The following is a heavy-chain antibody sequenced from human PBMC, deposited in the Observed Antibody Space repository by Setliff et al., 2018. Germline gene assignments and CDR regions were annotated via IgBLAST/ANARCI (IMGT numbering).Heavy chain of an antibody. CDR3: ARGRNIESRLLDS. CDR1: GGSISDNGYF. CDR2: IYFGGNT. J-gene: IGHJ4*02. V-gene: IGHV4-39*07. D-gene: IGHD6-6*01. Sequence: SETLSLTCTVPGGSISDNGYFWGWVRQPPGKGLEWIGNIYFGGNTYFNPSLKSRVTISIDTSNYQFSLRLNSVTAADTAVYYCARGRNIESRLLDSWGQGTLVTVSS.